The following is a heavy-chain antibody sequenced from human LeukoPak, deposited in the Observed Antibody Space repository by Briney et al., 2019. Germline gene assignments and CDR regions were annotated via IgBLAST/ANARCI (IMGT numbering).Heavy chain of an antibody. CDR2: ISSISSTI. D-gene: IGHD3-16*01. CDR3: AREGPGDYVWGSSYFDY. CDR1: GFTFSSYS. V-gene: IGHV3-48*01. Sequence: PGGSLRLSCAASGFTFSSYSMNWVRQAPGKGLEWVSYISSISSTIYYADSVKGRFTISRDNAKNSLYLQMNSLRAEDTAVYYCAREGPGDYVWGSSYFDYWGQGTLVTVSS. J-gene: IGHJ4*02.